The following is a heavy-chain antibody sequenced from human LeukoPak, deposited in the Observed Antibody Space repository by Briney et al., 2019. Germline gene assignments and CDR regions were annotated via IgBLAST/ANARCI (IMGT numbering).Heavy chain of an antibody. CDR3: ARVGVGTLTTWFY. CDR1: GFTFSNYE. J-gene: IGHJ4*02. CDR2: ISLSGTTI. D-gene: IGHD4-17*01. Sequence: PGGSLRLSCAPRGFTFSNYERKWVRQAPGKGLEWVSYISLSGTTIYYADSVKGRFTISRDNAKNSLYLQMNSLRAEDTAVYYCARVGVGTLTTWFYWGQGTLVTVSS. V-gene: IGHV3-48*03.